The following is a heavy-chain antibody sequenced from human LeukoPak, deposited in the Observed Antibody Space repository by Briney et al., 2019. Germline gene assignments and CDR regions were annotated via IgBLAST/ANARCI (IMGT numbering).Heavy chain of an antibody. V-gene: IGHV3-7*01. CDR3: AREGSDWNYYYYMDV. J-gene: IGHJ6*03. D-gene: IGHD6-19*01. CDR1: GFTFSSYW. Sequence: PGGSLRLSCAASGFTFSSYWMSWVRQAPGKGLEWVANIEQDGSETYYVDSVKGRFTISRDNAKNSLYLQMNSLRAEDTAVYYCAREGSDWNYYYYMDVWGKGTTVTISS. CDR2: IEQDGSET.